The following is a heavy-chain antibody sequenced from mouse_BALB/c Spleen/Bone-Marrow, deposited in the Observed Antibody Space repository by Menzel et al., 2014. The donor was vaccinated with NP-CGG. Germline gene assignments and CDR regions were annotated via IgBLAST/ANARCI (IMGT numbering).Heavy chain of an antibody. D-gene: IGHD2-4*01. CDR2: IDPFNGGT. CDR3: ARDYDFLDY. V-gene: IGHV1S135*01. Sequence: VQLQQPGPELMKPGASVKISCKASGYSFTSYYMHWVKQSHGKSLEWIGYIDPFNGGTSYNQKFKGKATLTVDKSSNTAYMHLSSLTSEDSAVYYCARDYDFLDYRGQGSTLTVSS. CDR1: GYSFTSYY. J-gene: IGHJ2*01.